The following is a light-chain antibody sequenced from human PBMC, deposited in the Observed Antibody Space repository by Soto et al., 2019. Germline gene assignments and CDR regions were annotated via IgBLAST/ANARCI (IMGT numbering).Light chain of an antibody. J-gene: IGKJ5*01. Sequence: EIVLTQSPGTLSLSPGDRATLSCRASQSVSRSYLGWYQQKPGQAPRLLIYGASSRATGIPDRFSGGGSGTDFSLTISRLDPEDFAVYYCQQYSSSPITFGQGTRLEIK. CDR2: GAS. CDR3: QQYSSSPIT. CDR1: QSVSRSY. V-gene: IGKV3-20*01.